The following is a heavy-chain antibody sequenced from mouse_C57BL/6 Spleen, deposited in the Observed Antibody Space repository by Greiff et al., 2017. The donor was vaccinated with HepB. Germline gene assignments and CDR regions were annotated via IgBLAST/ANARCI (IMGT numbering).Heavy chain of an antibody. V-gene: IGHV5-17*01. CDR2: ISSGSSTI. D-gene: IGHD2-4*01. J-gene: IGHJ4*01. CDR3: ARPYDYDGGYYAMDY. CDR1: GFTFSDYG. Sequence: EVKLVESGGGLVKPGGSLKLSCAASGFTFSDYGMHWVRQAPEKGLEWVAYISSGSSTIYYADTVKGRFTISRDNAKNTLFLQMTSLRSEDTAMYYCARPYDYDGGYYAMDYWGQGTSVTVSS.